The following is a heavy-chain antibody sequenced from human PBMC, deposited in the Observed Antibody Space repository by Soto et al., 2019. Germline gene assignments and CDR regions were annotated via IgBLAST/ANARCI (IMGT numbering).Heavy chain of an antibody. Sequence: ASVKVSCKASGYTFTSYYMHWVRQAPGQGLEWMGIINPSGGGTSYAQKFQGRVTMTRDTSTSTVYMELSSLRSEDTAVYYCARAREEYYYGSGSYLGMDVWGQGTTVTVSS. CDR3: ARAREEYYYGSGSYLGMDV. J-gene: IGHJ6*02. D-gene: IGHD3-10*01. V-gene: IGHV1-46*03. CDR1: GYTFTSYY. CDR2: INPSGGGT.